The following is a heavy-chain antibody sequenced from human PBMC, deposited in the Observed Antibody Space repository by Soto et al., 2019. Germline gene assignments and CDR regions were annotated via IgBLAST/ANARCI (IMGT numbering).Heavy chain of an antibody. Sequence: GDSLKISCKGCGSTFTNYCIAWVRQMPGRGLEWMGRIYPDDSDTRSCLSLQGQVTISAVMSLSSAYLQWSSRKASDNAMDSCVRIETMTYGGQGTQVTVSS. CDR1: GSTFTNYC. V-gene: IGHV5-51*01. J-gene: IGHJ4*02. CDR2: IYPDDSDT. CDR3: VRIETMTY.